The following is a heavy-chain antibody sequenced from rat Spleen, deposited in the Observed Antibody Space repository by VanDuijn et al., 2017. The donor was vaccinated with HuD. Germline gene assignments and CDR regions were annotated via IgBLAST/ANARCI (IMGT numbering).Heavy chain of an antibody. V-gene: IGHV2-15*01. D-gene: IGHD5-1*01. J-gene: IGHJ2*01. Sequence: QVQLKESGPGLVQPSQTLSLTCTVSGFSLNSYHVSWVRQPPGKSLVWMGTIWSGGSTDYNSALKSRLSISRDTSKSQVYLKMNSLQTEDTATYYCAKTGYYFDYWGQGVLVTVSS. CDR3: AKTGYYFDY. CDR2: IWSGGST. CDR1: GFSLNSYH.